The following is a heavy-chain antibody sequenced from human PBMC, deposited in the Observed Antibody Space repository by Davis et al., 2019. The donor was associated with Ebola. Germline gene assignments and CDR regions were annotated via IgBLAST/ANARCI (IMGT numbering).Heavy chain of an antibody. CDR1: GGTFSSYA. Sequence: SVKVSCKASGGTFSSYAISWVRQAPGQGLEWMGGIIPIFGTANYAQKFQGRVTMTRNTSISTAYMELSSLRSEDTAVYYCARGRGYCSGGSCPYNWFDPWGQGTLVTVSS. D-gene: IGHD2-15*01. CDR2: IIPIFGTA. V-gene: IGHV1-69*05. J-gene: IGHJ5*02. CDR3: ARGRGYCSGGSCPYNWFDP.